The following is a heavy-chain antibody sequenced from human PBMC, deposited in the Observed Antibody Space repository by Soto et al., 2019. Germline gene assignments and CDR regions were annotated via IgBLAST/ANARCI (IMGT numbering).Heavy chain of an antibody. J-gene: IGHJ4*02. V-gene: IGHV3-30*18. CDR2: ISHDGSNK. Sequence: GGSLRLSCAASGFTFSSYGMHWVRQAPGKGLEWVAVISHDGSNKYYADSVKGRFTISRDNSKNTLYLQMNSLRAEDTAVYYCAKIHLYYDSSGYYSDYWGQGTLVTVSS. D-gene: IGHD3-22*01. CDR1: GFTFSSYG. CDR3: AKIHLYYDSSGYYSDY.